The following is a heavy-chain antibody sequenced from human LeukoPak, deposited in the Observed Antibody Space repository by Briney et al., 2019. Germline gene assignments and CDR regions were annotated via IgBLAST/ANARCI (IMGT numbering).Heavy chain of an antibody. CDR3: ARLSHSSSWHSPYYYYYYMDV. V-gene: IGHV3-21*01. CDR2: ISSSSSYI. J-gene: IGHJ6*03. CDR1: GFTFSSYS. Sequence: GGSLRLSCAASGFTFSSYSMNWVRQAPGKGLEWVSSISSSSSYIYYADSVKGRFTISRDNAKNSLYLQMNSLRAEDTAVYYCARLSHSSSWHSPYYYYYYMDVWGKGTTVTVSS. D-gene: IGHD6-13*01.